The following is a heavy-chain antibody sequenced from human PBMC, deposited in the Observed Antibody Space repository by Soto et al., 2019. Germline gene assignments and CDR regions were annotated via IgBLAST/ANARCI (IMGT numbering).Heavy chain of an antibody. D-gene: IGHD1-1*01. V-gene: IGHV3-30-3*01. CDR2: ISSDGRTK. J-gene: IGHJ4*02. CDR3: ARGINEAPGVGDY. Sequence: QVQLVESGGGVVQPGTSLRLSCATSGFTFSRYVMHWVRQPPGKGPEWVAQISSDGRTKFYADSVKGRFTISRDNSEDTVYVQMNSLRGDDTAVYFCARGINEAPGVGDYWGQGTPVTVSS. CDR1: GFTFSRYV.